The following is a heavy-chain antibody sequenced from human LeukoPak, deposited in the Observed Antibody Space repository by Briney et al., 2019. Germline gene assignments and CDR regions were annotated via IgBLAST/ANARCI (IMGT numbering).Heavy chain of an antibody. V-gene: IGHV4-30-4*01. Sequence: PSQTLSLTCTVSGGSISSGDYYWSWIRQPAGKGLEWIGYIYYSGSTYYNPSLKSRVTISVDTSKNQFSLKLSSVTAADTAVYYCARDPPKPKRAGPASHGMDVWGQGTTVTVSS. CDR2: IYYSGST. CDR1: GGSISSGDYY. D-gene: IGHD4/OR15-4a*01. J-gene: IGHJ6*02. CDR3: ARDPPKPKRAGPASHGMDV.